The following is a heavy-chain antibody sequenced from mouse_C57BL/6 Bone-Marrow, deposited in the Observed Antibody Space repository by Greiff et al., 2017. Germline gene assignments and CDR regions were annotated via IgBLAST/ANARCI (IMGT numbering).Heavy chain of an antibody. CDR2: IDPENGDT. CDR1: GFNIKDDY. Sequence: VQLQQSGAELVRPGASVKLSCTASGFNIKDDYMHWVKQRPEQGLEWIGWIDPENGDTEYASKFQGKATITADTSSNTAYLQLSSLTSEDTAVYYCTHYGSSVTMDYWGQGTSVTVSS. V-gene: IGHV14-4*01. CDR3: THYGSSVTMDY. D-gene: IGHD1-1*01. J-gene: IGHJ4*01.